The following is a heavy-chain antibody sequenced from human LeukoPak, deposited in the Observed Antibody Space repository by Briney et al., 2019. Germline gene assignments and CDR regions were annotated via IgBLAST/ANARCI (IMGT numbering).Heavy chain of an antibody. V-gene: IGHV3-48*02. CDR2: ISSSSSTI. J-gene: IGHJ4*02. CDR3: ARDIAVTAAGVDY. Sequence: GGSLRLSCAASGFTFSGYSMNWVRQAPGKGLERVSYISSSSSTIYYADSVKGRFTITRDNAKNSLYLQMNSLRDEDTAVYYCARDIAVTAAGVDYWGQGTLVTVSS. CDR1: GFTFSGYS. D-gene: IGHD2-21*02.